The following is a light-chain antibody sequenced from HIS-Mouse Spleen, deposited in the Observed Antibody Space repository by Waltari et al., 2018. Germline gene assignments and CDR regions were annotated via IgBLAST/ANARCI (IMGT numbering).Light chain of an antibody. J-gene: IGKJ2*01. CDR2: AAS. CDR1: QSISSY. Sequence: IQITQSPSSLSASVGDRVTITCRASQSISSYLNCYQQKPGKAPKLLIYAASSLQSGVTSRFSGSGSGTDFTLTISSLQPEDFATYYCQQSYSTLMYTFGQGTKLEIK. CDR3: QQSYSTLMYT. V-gene: IGKV1-39*01.